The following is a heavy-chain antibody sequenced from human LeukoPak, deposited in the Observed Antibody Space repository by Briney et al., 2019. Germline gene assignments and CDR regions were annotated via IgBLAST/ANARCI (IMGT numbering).Heavy chain of an antibody. V-gene: IGHV3-21*01. Sequence: PGGSLRLSCAASGFTFSSYSMNWVRQAPGKGLEWVSSISSSSSYIYYADSVKGRFTISRDNAKNSLYLQMNSLRAEDTAVYYCARDPSSGFSYYGSGSYYNRWGQGTLVTVSS. J-gene: IGHJ4*02. CDR2: ISSSSSYI. CDR3: ARDPSSGFSYYGSGSYYNR. CDR1: GFTFSSYS. D-gene: IGHD3-10*01.